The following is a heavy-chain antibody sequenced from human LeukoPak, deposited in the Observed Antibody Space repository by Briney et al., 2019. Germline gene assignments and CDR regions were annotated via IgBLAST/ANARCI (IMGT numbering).Heavy chain of an antibody. CDR1: GASVSNYY. D-gene: IGHD2-15*01. Sequence: SETLSLTCRVSGASVSNYYWSWIRQPPGKGLEWIGLFHYSGSTNYNPSLNSRVTTSIDTSMNQLSLTLVSVTAADTAVYFCARHHDGGPKLRLDFWGLGVLVTVSS. J-gene: IGHJ4*02. CDR3: ARHHDGGPKLRLDF. V-gene: IGHV4-59*08. CDR2: FHYSGST.